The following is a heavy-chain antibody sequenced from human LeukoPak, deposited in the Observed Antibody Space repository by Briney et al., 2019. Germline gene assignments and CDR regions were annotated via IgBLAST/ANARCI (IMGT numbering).Heavy chain of an antibody. Sequence: GASVKVSCKASGYTFTSYGISWVRQAPGQGLEWMGWISAYNGNTNYAQKFQGRVTITADESTSTAYMELSSLRSEDTAVYYCARPSGDGPRWGQGTLVTVSS. V-gene: IGHV1-18*01. CDR1: GYTFTSYG. J-gene: IGHJ4*02. D-gene: IGHD7-27*01. CDR2: ISAYNGNT. CDR3: ARPSGDGPR.